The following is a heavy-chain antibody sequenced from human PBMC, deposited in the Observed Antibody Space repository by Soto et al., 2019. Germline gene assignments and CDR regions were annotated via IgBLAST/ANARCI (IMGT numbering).Heavy chain of an antibody. CDR3: ARRYGYYFDY. CDR2: IYYSGST. CDR1: GGSISSYY. J-gene: IGHJ4*02. V-gene: IGHV4-59*08. D-gene: IGHD4-17*01. Sequence: QVQLQESGPGLVKPSETLSLTCTVSGGSISSYYWSWIRQPPGKGLEWIGYIYYSGSTNYNPSRKSRVTTSVDTSKNQLSLKLSSVTAADTAVYYCARRYGYYFDYWGQGTLVTVSS.